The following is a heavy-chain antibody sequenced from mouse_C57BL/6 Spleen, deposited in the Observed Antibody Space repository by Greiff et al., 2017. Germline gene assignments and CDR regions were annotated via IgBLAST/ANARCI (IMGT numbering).Heavy chain of an antibody. V-gene: IGHV1-85*01. CDR1: GYNFTSYD. CDR3: ARGGAGAMDY. CDR2: IYPRDGST. D-gene: IGHD3-3*01. J-gene: IGHJ4*01. Sequence: VQLQESGPELVKPGASVKLSCKASGYNFTSYDINWVKQRHGQGLEWIGVIYPRDGSTKYNEKLKGQVTLTVATSSSPAYMELHSLSSEDSAVFFCARGGAGAMDYWGQGTSVTVSS.